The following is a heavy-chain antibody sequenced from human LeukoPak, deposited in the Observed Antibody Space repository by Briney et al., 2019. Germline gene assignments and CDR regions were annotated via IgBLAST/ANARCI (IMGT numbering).Heavy chain of an antibody. Sequence: PSQTLSLTCTVSGGSISSGSYYWSWIRQPAGKGLEWIGRIYTSGSINYNPSLKSRVTISVDTSKNQFSLKLSSVTAADTAVYYCARGATGGTSRYYYYYMDVWGKGTTVTVSS. J-gene: IGHJ6*03. CDR2: IYTSGSI. CDR3: ARGATGGTSRYYYYYMDV. CDR1: GGSISSGSYY. V-gene: IGHV4-61*02. D-gene: IGHD2-2*01.